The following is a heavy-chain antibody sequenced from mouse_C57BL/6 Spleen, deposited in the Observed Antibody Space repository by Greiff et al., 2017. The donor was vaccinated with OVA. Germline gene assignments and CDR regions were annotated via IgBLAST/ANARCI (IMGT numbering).Heavy chain of an antibody. CDR3: TRNGYYLYYFDY. V-gene: IGHV1-15*01. D-gene: IGHD2-3*01. CDR2: IDPETGGT. Sequence: QVQLQQSGAELVRPGASVTLSCKASGYTFTDYEMHWVKQTPVHGLEWIGAIDPETGGTAYNQKFKGKAILTADKSSSTAYMELRSLTSEDSAVYVCTRNGYYLYYFDYWGQGTTLTVAS. J-gene: IGHJ2*01. CDR1: GYTFTDYE.